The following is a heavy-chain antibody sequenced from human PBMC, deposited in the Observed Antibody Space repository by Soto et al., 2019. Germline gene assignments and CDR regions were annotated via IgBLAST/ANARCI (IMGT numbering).Heavy chain of an antibody. CDR3: AKWGAKDSVPGTRSLGY. CDR2: ISPYSGDT. V-gene: IGHV1-2*02. CDR1: ENTFIGYY. Sequence: ASVKVSCKASENTFIGYYLHWVRQAPGQGLEWMGWISPYSGDTDSVRGRFTISRDTSKNTLFLEMNSLRAEDTAKYYCAKWGAKDSVPGTRSLGYWGQGILVTVSS. J-gene: IGHJ4*02. D-gene: IGHD3-16*01.